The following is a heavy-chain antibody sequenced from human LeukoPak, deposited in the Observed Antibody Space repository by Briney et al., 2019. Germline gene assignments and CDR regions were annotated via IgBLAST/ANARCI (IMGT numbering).Heavy chain of an antibody. D-gene: IGHD2-21*02. CDR2: ISETGRTT. V-gene: IGHV3-23*01. CDR3: AKDHDNTDSYYYFDS. Sequence: GGSLRISCAASGFSFDDYAMTWVHQAPGKGLEWVSSISETGRTTSYTDSVKGRFTISRDKSKSTLHLQMNRLRAEDTALYYCAKDHDNTDSYYYFDSWGQGTLVTVSS. J-gene: IGHJ4*02. CDR1: GFSFDDYA.